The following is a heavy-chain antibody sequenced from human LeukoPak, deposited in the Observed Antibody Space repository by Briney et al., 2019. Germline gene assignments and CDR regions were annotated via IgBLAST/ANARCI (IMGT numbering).Heavy chain of an antibody. J-gene: IGHJ4*02. CDR3: VSHFDY. Sequence: GGTLRLSCAASGFNFNNYGMSWVRQAPGKGLEWVSVIYSGGSTYYADSVKGRFTISRDNSKNTLYLQMNSLRAEDTAVYYCVSHFDYWGQGTLVTVSS. V-gene: IGHV3-53*01. CDR2: IYSGGST. CDR1: GFNFNNYG.